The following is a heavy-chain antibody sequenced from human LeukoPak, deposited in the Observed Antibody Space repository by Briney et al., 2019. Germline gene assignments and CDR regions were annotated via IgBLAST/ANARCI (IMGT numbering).Heavy chain of an antibody. D-gene: IGHD3-22*01. V-gene: IGHV3-30*03. CDR1: GFTFSSYG. J-gene: IGHJ3*02. Sequence: GRSLRLSCAASGFTFSSYGMHWVRQAPGKGLEWVAVISYDGSNKYYAGSVKGRFTISRDNSKNTLYLQMNSLRAEDTAVYYCASWSYYDSSGYTRAFDIWGQGTMVTVSS. CDR2: ISYDGSNK. CDR3: ASWSYYDSSGYTRAFDI.